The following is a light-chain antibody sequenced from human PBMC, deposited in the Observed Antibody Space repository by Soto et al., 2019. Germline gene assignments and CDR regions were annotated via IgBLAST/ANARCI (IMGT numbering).Light chain of an antibody. J-gene: IGLJ3*02. CDR3: CSYAGRSTWV. V-gene: IGLV2-23*01. CDR1: SSDVGNYNL. Sequence: QSALTQPASVSGSPGQSITISCTGTSSDVGNYNLVSWYQQHPGKAPKLMIYEGSKRPSGVSNRFSGSKSGNTASLTISGLQADDESDYYCCSYAGRSTWVFGGGTQLTVL. CDR2: EGS.